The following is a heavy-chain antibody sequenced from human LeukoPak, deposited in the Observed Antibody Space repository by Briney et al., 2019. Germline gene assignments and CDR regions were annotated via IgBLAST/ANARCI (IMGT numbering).Heavy chain of an antibody. Sequence: PSETMSLTWPVSGGSISGDHWSWVRQPPGKGLEWIGYIDNIGNTNYSPSLRSRVTMSLDMSKNQSALEVKSATAADTAKLYFARLLRPGGRTVDVYDLWGQGTLVTVFS. J-gene: IGHJ3*01. CDR3: ARLLRPGGRTVDVYDL. CDR2: IDNIGNT. D-gene: IGHD1-26*01. V-gene: IGHV4-59*08. CDR1: GGSISGDH.